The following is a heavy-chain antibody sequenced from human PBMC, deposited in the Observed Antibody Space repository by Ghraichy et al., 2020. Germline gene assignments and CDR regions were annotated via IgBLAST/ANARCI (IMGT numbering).Heavy chain of an antibody. CDR2: TYYMSKWYS. D-gene: IGHD2/OR15-2a*01. CDR1: GDSISSKSVA. V-gene: IGHV6-1*01. Sequence: SQTLSHTCAVSGDSISSKSVAWNWIRQSPSRGLEWLGRTYYMSKWYSDYAVSVKSRIAINPDTSKNQFSLHLSSVTPEDTALYYCSREAIEAAGYFQHWGQGTLVTVSS. CDR3: SREAIEAAGYFQH. J-gene: IGHJ1*01.